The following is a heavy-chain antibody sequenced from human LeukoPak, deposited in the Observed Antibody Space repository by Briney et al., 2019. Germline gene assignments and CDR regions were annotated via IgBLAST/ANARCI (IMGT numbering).Heavy chain of an antibody. CDR3: ARMNYYDSILGNWFDP. D-gene: IGHD3-22*01. V-gene: IGHV1-8*01. Sequence: GASVKVSCKDSGYTSTSYDINSGRQATGQRLEWMGWMSPNRGNTGYAQKLQGRVTMTRNTSISTAYMELSSLRSEDTAVYYCARMNYYDSILGNWFDPWGQGTLVTVSS. CDR2: MSPNRGNT. J-gene: IGHJ5*02. CDR1: GYTSTSYD.